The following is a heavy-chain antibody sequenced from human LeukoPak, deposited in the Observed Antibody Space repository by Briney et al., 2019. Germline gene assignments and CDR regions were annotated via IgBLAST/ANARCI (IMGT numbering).Heavy chain of an antibody. V-gene: IGHV4-59*08. J-gene: IGHJ3*02. CDR2: IYYSGST. Sequence: SETLSLTCAVYGGSFSGYYWSWIRQPPGKGLEWIGYIYYSGSTNYNPSLKSRVTISVDTSKNQFSLKLSSVTAADTAVYYCARPGGKFRKDAFDIWGQGTMVTVSS. CDR1: GGSFSGYY. D-gene: IGHD2-15*01. CDR3: ARPGGKFRKDAFDI.